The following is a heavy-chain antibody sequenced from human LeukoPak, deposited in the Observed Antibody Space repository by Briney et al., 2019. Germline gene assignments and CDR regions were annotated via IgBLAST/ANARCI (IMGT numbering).Heavy chain of an antibody. V-gene: IGHV3-48*01. CDR3: MKDHDWALDF. D-gene: IGHD3-9*01. CDR2: ITDNGDSI. CDR1: GFAFNAYP. Sequence: GGSLRLSCAASGFAFNAYPMNWVRQAPGKGLEWISYITDNGDSIYYADSVKGRFTISRDNAKNSLYLQRNSLRAEDTAIYYCMKDHDWALDFWGQGTLVTVSS. J-gene: IGHJ4*02.